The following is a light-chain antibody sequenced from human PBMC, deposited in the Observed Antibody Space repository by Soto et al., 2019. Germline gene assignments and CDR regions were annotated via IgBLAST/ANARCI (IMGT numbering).Light chain of an antibody. Sequence: IVMTQSPATLSLSHGERATLSCRASQSVSSNLAWYQQKPGQAPRLLIYGASTRATGIPARFSGSGSGTEFTLTISSLQSEDFAVYYCQQYNNWAGTFGQGTKVDIK. CDR3: QQYNNWAGT. CDR1: QSVSSN. J-gene: IGKJ1*01. CDR2: GAS. V-gene: IGKV3-15*01.